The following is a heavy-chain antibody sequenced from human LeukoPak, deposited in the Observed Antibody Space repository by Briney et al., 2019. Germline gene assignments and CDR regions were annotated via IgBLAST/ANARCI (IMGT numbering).Heavy chain of an antibody. J-gene: IGHJ6*02. D-gene: IGHD2-21*01. CDR1: GFTFSSYW. CDR2: IKQDGSEK. CDR3: ANSGGATYYYYYYGMDV. V-gene: IGHV3-7*03. Sequence: GGSLRLSCAASGFTFSSYWMSWVRQAPGKGLEWVANIKQDGSEKYYVDSVKGRFTISRDNAKNTLYLQMNSLRAEDTAVYYCANSGGATYYYYYYGMDVWGQGTAVTVSS.